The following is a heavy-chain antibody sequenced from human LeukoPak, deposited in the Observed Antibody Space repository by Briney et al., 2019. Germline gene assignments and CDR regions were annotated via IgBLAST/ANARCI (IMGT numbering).Heavy chain of an antibody. J-gene: IGHJ4*02. CDR2: MYYSGST. CDR1: GGSISSNSYY. V-gene: IGHV4-39*07. D-gene: IGHD5-24*01. CDR3: ARDEGDGYNAPFDY. Sequence: SETLSLTCTVSGGSISSNSYYWGWIRQPPGKGLEWIGSMYYSGSTYYNPSLKSRVTISGDTSKNQFSLKLSSVTAADTAVYYCARDEGDGYNAPFDYWGQGTLVTVSS.